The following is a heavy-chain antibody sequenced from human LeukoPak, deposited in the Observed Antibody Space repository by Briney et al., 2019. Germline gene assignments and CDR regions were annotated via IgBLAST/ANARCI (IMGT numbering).Heavy chain of an antibody. Sequence: SETLSLTCSVSGGSISSYYWSWIRQPPGKGLEWIGYVYYSGSTNYNPSLKSRVTISVDTSKNQFSLKLTSVTAADTAVYYCARGDSGSFSQFDCWGQGTLVTVSS. CDR2: VYYSGST. V-gene: IGHV4-59*01. J-gene: IGHJ4*02. D-gene: IGHD1-26*01. CDR1: GGSISSYY. CDR3: ARGDSGSFSQFDC.